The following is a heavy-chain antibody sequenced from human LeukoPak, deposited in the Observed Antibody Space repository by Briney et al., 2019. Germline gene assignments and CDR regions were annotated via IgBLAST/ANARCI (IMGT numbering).Heavy chain of an antibody. J-gene: IGHJ4*02. D-gene: IGHD1-26*01. CDR1: GASISGTAYY. CDR3: AKSGGYGLIDY. Sequence: SETLSLTCTVSGASISGTAYYWGWVRQPPRKGLEWIGNIYYSGSTYYNASLQSRVTISIDTSKNQFSLRLSSVTAADTAMYFCAKSGGYGLIDYWGQGTLVTVSS. CDR2: IYYSGST. V-gene: IGHV4-39*01.